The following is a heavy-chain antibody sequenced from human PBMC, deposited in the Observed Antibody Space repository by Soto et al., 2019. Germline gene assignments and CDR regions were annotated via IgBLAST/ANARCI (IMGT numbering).Heavy chain of an antibody. J-gene: IGHJ4*02. Sequence: GSGPTLVNPTQTLTLTCTFSGFSLSTSGVHVGWNRQPPGKALEWLALIYWDDEKRFSPALKRRLTITKDTSRNQVVLTLTNLDPVDTATYFCARGDSTGYYPYWGQGSLVTVSS. CDR1: GFSLSTSGVH. V-gene: IGHV2-5*02. D-gene: IGHD3-22*01. CDR2: IYWDDEK. CDR3: ARGDSTGYYPY.